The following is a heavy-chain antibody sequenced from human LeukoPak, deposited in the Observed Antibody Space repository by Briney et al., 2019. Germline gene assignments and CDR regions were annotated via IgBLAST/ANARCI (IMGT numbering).Heavy chain of an antibody. D-gene: IGHD2-2*03. V-gene: IGHV1-69*05. CDR2: IIPIFGTA. J-gene: IGHJ6*03. CDR1: GYTFTSYG. CDR3: ARDGYRLSGYFYYMDV. Sequence: ASVKVSCKASGYTFTSYGISWVRQAPGQGLEWMGGIIPIFGTANYAQKFQGRVTITTDESTSTAYMELSSLRSEDTAVYYCARDGYRLSGYFYYMDVWGKGTTVTVSS.